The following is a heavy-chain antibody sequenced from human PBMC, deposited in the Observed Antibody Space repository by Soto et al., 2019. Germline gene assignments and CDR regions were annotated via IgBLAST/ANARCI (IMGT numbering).Heavy chain of an antibody. CDR1: VFTFSSYS. D-gene: IGHD6-19*01. CDR3: ARVYGIPVAGTLDF. Sequence: EVQLVESGGGLVQPGGSLRLSCAASVFTFSSYSMNWVRQAPGKGLEWVSYISSGSSTIYYADSVKDRFTISRDNAKNSLYLQMNILRAEDTAVYYCARVYGIPVAGTLDFWGQGTLVTVSS. CDR2: ISSGSSTI. V-gene: IGHV3-48*01. J-gene: IGHJ4*02.